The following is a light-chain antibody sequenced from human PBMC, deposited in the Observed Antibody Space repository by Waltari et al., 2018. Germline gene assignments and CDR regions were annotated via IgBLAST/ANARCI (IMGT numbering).Light chain of an antibody. CDR2: AAS. J-gene: IGKJ4*01. CDR1: QSISSY. V-gene: IGKV1-39*01. Sequence: DIQMTQSPSSLSASVGDRVTITCRASQSISSYLNWYQQKPGKAPKLLISAASSLQSGVPSTFSGSGSGTDFTLTISSLQPEDFATYYCQQSYSTPLTFDGGTKVEIK. CDR3: QQSYSTPLT.